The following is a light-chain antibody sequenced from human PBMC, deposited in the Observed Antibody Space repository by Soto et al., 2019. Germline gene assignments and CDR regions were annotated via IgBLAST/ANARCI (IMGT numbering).Light chain of an antibody. Sequence: EIVLTQSPGTLSLSPGEGATLSCRASQSVSTNFFAWYQQKPGQAPRLLIYGASTRATGIPDRFSGSGSGTDFNLTISRLDPEDFAVYYCQQYGRTSGTFGQGTKVEIK. V-gene: IGKV3-20*01. CDR3: QQYGRTSGT. CDR1: QSVSTNF. J-gene: IGKJ1*01. CDR2: GAS.